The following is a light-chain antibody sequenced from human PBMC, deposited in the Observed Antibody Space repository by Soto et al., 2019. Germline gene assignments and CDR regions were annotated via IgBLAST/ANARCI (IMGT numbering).Light chain of an antibody. Sequence: QSALTQPRSVSGSPGQSVTISCTGTSSDVGAYNFVSWYQQHPGKAPKFMIYDVTRRPSGVPDRFFGFKSGNTASLTISGLQAEDEADYYCCSYAGSHTWVFGGGTQLTVL. CDR1: SSDVGAYNF. CDR2: DVT. CDR3: CSYAGSHTWV. J-gene: IGLJ3*02. V-gene: IGLV2-11*01.